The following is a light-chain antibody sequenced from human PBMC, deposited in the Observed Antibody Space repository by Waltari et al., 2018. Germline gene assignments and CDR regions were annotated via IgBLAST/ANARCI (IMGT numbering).Light chain of an antibody. V-gene: IGLV2-23*01. Sequence: QSALTQPASVSGSPGQSITISCTGTSSDIGRVSWYPQHPGMAPKLMIYEGTKRPSGLSNRFSGSKSGNTASLTISGLQAEDDADYYCCSFAGGSSWVFGGGTKVTVL. CDR3: CSFAGGSSWV. CDR1: SSDIGR. J-gene: IGLJ3*02. CDR2: EGT.